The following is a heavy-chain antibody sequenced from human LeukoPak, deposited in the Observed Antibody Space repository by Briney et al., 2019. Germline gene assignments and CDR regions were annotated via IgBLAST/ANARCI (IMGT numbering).Heavy chain of an antibody. CDR1: DGSISSYY. J-gene: IGHJ4*02. D-gene: IGHD3-3*01. Sequence: SETLSLTCTVSDGSISSYYWSWIRQPPGKGLEGIGHIYDSGSTNYNPSLKSRVTISVDTSKNQFSLKLSSVTAADTAVYYCAREFSWSGFFDYWGQGTLVTVSS. V-gene: IGHV4-59*01. CDR2: IYDSGST. CDR3: AREFSWSGFFDY.